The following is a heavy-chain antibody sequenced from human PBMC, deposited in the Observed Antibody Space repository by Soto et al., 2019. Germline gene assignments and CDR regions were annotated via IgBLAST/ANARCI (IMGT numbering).Heavy chain of an antibody. CDR3: ATRSCTSTTCSHPGPY. D-gene: IGHD2-8*01. CDR2: VIPALDTR. J-gene: IGHJ4*02. CDR1: GGTFNSYT. V-gene: IGHV1-69*08. Sequence: QVQLEQSAAEVKKPGSSVKVSCKTSGGTFNSYTFSWVRQAPGQGLEWMGRVIPALDTRTYSRKFQGRITITADKITNTVYLELSSLTSEDAALYFCATRSCTSTTCSHPGPYWGQGTLVAVSS.